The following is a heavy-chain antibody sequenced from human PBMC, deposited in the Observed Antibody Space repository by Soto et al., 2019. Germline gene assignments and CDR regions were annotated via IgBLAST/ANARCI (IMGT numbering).Heavy chain of an antibody. D-gene: IGHD6-13*01. J-gene: IGHJ4*02. CDR2: ISGSGGST. V-gene: IGHV3-23*01. CDR1: GFTFSNYA. CDR3: AKDQGSSWYEIDY. Sequence: GGSLRLSCAASGFTFSNYAVTWVRQAPGKGLEWVSTISGSGGSTYYADSVKGRFTISRDNSENTLYLQMNSLRAEDTAVYYCAKDQGSSWYEIDYWGQGTLVTVSS.